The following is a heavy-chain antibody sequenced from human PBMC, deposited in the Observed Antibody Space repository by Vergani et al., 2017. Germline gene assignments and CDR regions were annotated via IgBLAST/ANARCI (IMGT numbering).Heavy chain of an antibody. V-gene: IGHV4-59*01. CDR1: GESMNTYY. J-gene: IGHJ4*02. Sequence: QVQLQESGPGLVKPSETLSLTCSVSGESMNTYYWTWIRQPPGKGLEWIGYIYDSGDTKYNPSLTSRVTLSLDTSKTQFSLNLYSVTAADTAVSYCARGALWWLRQIDSWGQGTLVTVSS. CDR2: IYDSGDT. CDR3: ARGALWWLRQIDS. D-gene: IGHD2-21*01.